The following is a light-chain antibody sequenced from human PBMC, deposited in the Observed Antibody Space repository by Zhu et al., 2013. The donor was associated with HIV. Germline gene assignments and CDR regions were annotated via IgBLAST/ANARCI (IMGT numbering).Light chain of an antibody. CDR1: QSVLYSSNGNNY. CDR3: QQYNNWPIT. CDR2: GAS. V-gene: IGKV4-1*01. Sequence: DIVMTQSPDSLTVSLGERATINCKSSQSVLYSSNGNNYLAWYQQKPGQAPRLLIYGASTRATGIPARFSGSGSGTEFTLTISSLQSEDFAVYYCQQYNNWPITFGQGTRLEIK. J-gene: IGKJ5*01.